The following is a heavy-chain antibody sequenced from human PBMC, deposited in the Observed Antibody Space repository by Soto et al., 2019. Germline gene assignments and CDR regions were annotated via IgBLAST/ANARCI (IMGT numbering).Heavy chain of an antibody. D-gene: IGHD3-3*01. Sequence: GGCLRLSCAASGFTFSTYAMHWVRQAPGKGLEWVAVISYDGSNKNNVDSVKGRFTISRDNSKNTLHLQMNSLRAEDTGVYYCARERITVFGDYFYYYGMDVWGQGTTVTVSS. J-gene: IGHJ6*02. CDR2: ISYDGSNK. V-gene: IGHV3-30*04. CDR1: GFTFSTYA. CDR3: ARERITVFGDYFYYYGMDV.